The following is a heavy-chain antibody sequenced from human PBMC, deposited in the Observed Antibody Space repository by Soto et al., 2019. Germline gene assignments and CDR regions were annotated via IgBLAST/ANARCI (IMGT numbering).Heavy chain of an antibody. Sequence: SETLSPTCAVYGGSFSGYYWSWIRQPPGKGLEWIGEINHSGSTNYNPSLKSRVTISVDTSKNQFSLKLSSVTAADTAVYYCARGRGVWGSYHYNWFDPWGQGTLVTVSS. CDR3: ARGRGVWGSYHYNWFDP. V-gene: IGHV4-34*01. CDR1: GGSFSGYY. CDR2: INHSGST. J-gene: IGHJ5*02. D-gene: IGHD3-16*02.